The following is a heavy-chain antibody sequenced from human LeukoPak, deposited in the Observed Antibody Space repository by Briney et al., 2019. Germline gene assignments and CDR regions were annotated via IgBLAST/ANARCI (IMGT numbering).Heavy chain of an antibody. J-gene: IGHJ4*02. CDR1: GGSLSNGGYS. CDR3: ARNYYGSGSFYVHN. V-gene: IGHV4-30-2*01. CDR2: IYHSGTT. D-gene: IGHD3-10*01. Sequence: PSQTLSLTCAVSGGSLSNGGYSWSWIRQPPGKGLEWIGLIYHSGTTHYNPSLKGRLTFSLDKSKNQFSLKLTSVTAADTALYYCARNYYGSGSFYVHNWGQGTLVTVSS.